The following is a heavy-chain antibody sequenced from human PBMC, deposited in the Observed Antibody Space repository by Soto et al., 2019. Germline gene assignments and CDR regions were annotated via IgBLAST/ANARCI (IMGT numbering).Heavy chain of an antibody. CDR3: AREGGSQYYYGMDV. Sequence: ASVRVSCKASGYTFTSYGISWVRQAPGQGLEWMGWISAYNGNTNYAQKLQGRVTMTTDTSTSTAYMELRSLRSDDTAVYYCAREGGSQYYYGMDVWGQGTTVTVSS. CDR1: GYTFTSYG. J-gene: IGHJ6*02. CDR2: ISAYNGNT. V-gene: IGHV1-18*01.